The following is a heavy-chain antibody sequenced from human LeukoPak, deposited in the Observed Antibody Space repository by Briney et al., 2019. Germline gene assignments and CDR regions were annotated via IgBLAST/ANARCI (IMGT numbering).Heavy chain of an antibody. V-gene: IGHV4-31*03. J-gene: IGHJ5*02. CDR2: IYYSGST. CDR1: GGSISRGGYY. D-gene: IGHD5-12*01. CDR3: ARGRAPYSGYDWSWFDP. Sequence: SETLSLTCTVSGGSISRGGYYWSWIRQHPGKGLEWIGHIYYSGSTYYNPSLKSRVTISVDTSKNQFSLKLSSVTAADTAVYYCARGRAPYSGYDWSWFDPWGQGTLVTVSS.